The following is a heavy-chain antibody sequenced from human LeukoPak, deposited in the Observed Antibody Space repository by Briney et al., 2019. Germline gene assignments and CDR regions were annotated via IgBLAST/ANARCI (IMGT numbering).Heavy chain of an antibody. CDR1: GGSITNYY. CDR3: ARLDYGSGSSRGFDAFDI. V-gene: IGHV4-59*08. CDR2: IYHSGST. J-gene: IGHJ3*02. Sequence: SETLSLTCTVSGGSITNYYWNWIRQPPGKGLEWIGYIYHSGSTNYNPSLKSRVTISVDTSKNQFSLKLSSVTAADTAVYYCARLDYGSGSSRGFDAFDIWGQGTMVTVSS. D-gene: IGHD3-10*01.